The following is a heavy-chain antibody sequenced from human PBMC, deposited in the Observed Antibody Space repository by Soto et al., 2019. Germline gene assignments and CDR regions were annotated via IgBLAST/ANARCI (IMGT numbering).Heavy chain of an antibody. CDR2: IIPIFGTA. V-gene: IGHV1-69*13. CDR1: GGTFSSYA. Sequence: SVKVSCKASGGTFSSYAISWVRQAPGQGLEWMGGIIPIFGTANYAQKFQGRVTITADESTSTAYMELSSLRSEDTAVYYCARKDSGYDLNYYGMDVWGQGTTVTVSS. CDR3: ARKDSGYDLNYYGMDV. D-gene: IGHD5-12*01. J-gene: IGHJ6*02.